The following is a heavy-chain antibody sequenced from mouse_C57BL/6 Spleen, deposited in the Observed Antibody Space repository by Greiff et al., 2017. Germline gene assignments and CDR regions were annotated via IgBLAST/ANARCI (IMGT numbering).Heavy chain of an antibody. CDR1: GYSITSGYY. CDR3: ARASYDYDGGDY. J-gene: IGHJ2*01. CDR2: ISYDGSN. Sequence: EVQLQESGPGLVKPSQSLSLTCSVTGYSITSGYYWNWIRQFPGNKLEWMGYISYDGSNNYNPSLKNRISITRDTSKNQFFLKLNSVTTEDTATYDCARASYDYDGGDYWGQGTTLTVSS. V-gene: IGHV3-6*01. D-gene: IGHD2-4*01.